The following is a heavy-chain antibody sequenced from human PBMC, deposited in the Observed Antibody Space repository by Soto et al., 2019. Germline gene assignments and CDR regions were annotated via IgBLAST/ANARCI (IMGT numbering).Heavy chain of an antibody. D-gene: IGHD3-16*01. V-gene: IGHV4-34*01. CDR2: MSHSGGT. CDR1: GGFVSSGSYY. CDR3: ARVERGSATTVVDACEI. J-gene: IGHJ3*02. Sequence: QVQLQQWGAGLLKPSETLSLTCAVYGGFVSSGSYYWSWIRQPPGKGLEWIGEMSHSGGTHFNPSLKSRVTISVDTSKNQFFLKMSSVTAADTALYYCARVERGSATTVVDACEIWGPGTMVTVSS.